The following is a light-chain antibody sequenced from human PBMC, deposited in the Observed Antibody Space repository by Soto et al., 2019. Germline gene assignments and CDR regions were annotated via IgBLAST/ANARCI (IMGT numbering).Light chain of an antibody. Sequence: QSVLTQPPSASGTPGQRVTISCSGSSSNIGTNTVNWFQQLPGTAPKLLIYSNNKRPSGVPDRFSGSKSGTSASLAISGLQSEDEADDYCAAWDDNLNGLFGGGTKVTVL. V-gene: IGLV1-44*01. CDR2: SNN. J-gene: IGLJ2*01. CDR1: SSNIGTNT. CDR3: AAWDDNLNGL.